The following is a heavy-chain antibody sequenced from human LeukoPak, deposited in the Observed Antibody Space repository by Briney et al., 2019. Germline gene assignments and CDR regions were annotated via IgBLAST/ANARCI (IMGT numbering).Heavy chain of an antibody. Sequence: GSLRLSCAASGFTFSNAWMSWVRQAPGKGLEWVGRIKSKTDGGTTDYAAPVKGRFTISRDDSKNTLYLQMNSLKTEDTAVYYCTTSSSWSEGIDYWGQGTLVTVSS. J-gene: IGHJ4*02. CDR2: IKSKTDGGTT. D-gene: IGHD6-13*01. CDR3: TTSSSWSEGIDY. CDR1: GFTFSNAW. V-gene: IGHV3-15*01.